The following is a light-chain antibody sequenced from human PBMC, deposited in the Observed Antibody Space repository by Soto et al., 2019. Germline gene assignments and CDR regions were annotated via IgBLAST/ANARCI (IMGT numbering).Light chain of an antibody. CDR3: QQYGSSLVP. CDR1: QSVNSNH. V-gene: IGKV3-20*01. Sequence: EIVLTQSPGTLSLSPGERATLSCRASQSVNSNHLAWYQQRPGQAPRLLIYGASIRATGIPDRFSGSGSGTDFTLTISRLEPEDFAVFYCQQYGSSLVPFGQGTRLEIK. J-gene: IGKJ5*01. CDR2: GAS.